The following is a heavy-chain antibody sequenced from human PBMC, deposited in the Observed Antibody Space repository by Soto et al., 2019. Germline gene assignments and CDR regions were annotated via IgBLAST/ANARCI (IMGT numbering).Heavy chain of an antibody. CDR1: GFTVSSNY. Sequence: GGSLRLSCAASGFTVSSNYMSWVRQAPGKGLEWVSVIYSGGSTYYADSVKGRFTISRDNSKNTLYLQMNSLRAEDTAVYYCARDRIRFLEWLFLGYYGMEVWGQGTTVIVSS. V-gene: IGHV3-53*01. CDR3: ARDRIRFLEWLFLGYYGMEV. J-gene: IGHJ6*01. D-gene: IGHD3-3*01. CDR2: IYSGGST.